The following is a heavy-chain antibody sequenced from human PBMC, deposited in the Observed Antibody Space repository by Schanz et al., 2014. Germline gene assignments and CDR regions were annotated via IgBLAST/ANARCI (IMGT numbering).Heavy chain of an antibody. CDR2: ISFSGNTI. CDR3: ATEGPRGTRHPINYYYAMDN. CDR1: GLIFSTYT. D-gene: IGHD6-6*01. V-gene: IGHV3-48*01. Sequence: EVQLVESGGGLVRPGGSLRLSCTTSGLIFSTYTLNLVRQAPGKGLEWISYISFSGNTIYYADSVKGRFTISRDNAKNSVFLQMNRLRAEDTAVYYCATEGPRGTRHPINYYYAMDNWGQGTKVTV. J-gene: IGHJ6*02.